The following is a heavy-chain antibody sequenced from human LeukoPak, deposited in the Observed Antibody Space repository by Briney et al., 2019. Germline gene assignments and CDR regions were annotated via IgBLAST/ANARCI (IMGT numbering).Heavy chain of an antibody. Sequence: PGGSLRLSCAASGFTFSSYSMNWVRQAPGKGLEWVSSISSSSSYIYCADSVKGRFTISRDNAKNSLYLQMNSLRAEDTAVYYCASTGAAVAPAFDIWGQGTMVTVSS. J-gene: IGHJ3*02. CDR3: ASTGAAVAPAFDI. CDR1: GFTFSSYS. CDR2: ISSSSSYI. D-gene: IGHD6-19*01. V-gene: IGHV3-21*01.